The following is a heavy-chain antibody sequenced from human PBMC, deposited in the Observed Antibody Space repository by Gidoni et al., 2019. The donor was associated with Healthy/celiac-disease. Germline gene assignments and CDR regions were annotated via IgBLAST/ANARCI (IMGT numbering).Heavy chain of an antibody. V-gene: IGHV1-24*01. CDR1: GYTLTDLA. J-gene: IGHJ5*02. Sequence: QVPLVQYGAEVRKPEASVKVSCKVSGYTLTDLAMHMVRQAPGKGREWMGGFEPEDGDTIYAQKFQGRVTRTEDTATDTAYMELSSLRSEDTAVYYCATAAWVSDFGVMNWFDPWGQGTLVTVSS. D-gene: IGHD3-3*01. CDR3: ATAAWVSDFGVMNWFDP. CDR2: FEPEDGDT.